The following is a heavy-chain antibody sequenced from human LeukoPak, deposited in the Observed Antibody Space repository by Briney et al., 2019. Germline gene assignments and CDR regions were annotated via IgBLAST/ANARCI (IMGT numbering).Heavy chain of an antibody. CDR1: GGSISSGGYY. CDR2: IYYGGNT. J-gene: IGHJ5*02. V-gene: IGHV4-31*03. Sequence: SETLSLTCTVSGGSISSGGYYWSWIRQHPGKGLEWIGYIYYGGNTYYNPSLKSRVTISVDTSRNQFSLKLSSVTAADTAVYYCARDHNCSGGSCYDNWFDPWGQGTLVTVSS. CDR3: ARDHNCSGGSCYDNWFDP. D-gene: IGHD2-15*01.